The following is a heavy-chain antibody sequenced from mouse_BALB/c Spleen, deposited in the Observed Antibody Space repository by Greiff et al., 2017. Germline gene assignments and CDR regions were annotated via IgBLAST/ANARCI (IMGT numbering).Heavy chain of an antibody. J-gene: IGHJ2*01. CDR1: GFTFSSYG. Sequence: EVMLVESGGDLVKPGGSLKLSCAASGFTFSSYGMSWVRQTPDKRLEWVATISSGGSYTYYPDSVKGRFTISRDNAKNTLYLQMSSLKSEDTAMYYCARDYGYYYFDYWGQGTTLTVSS. D-gene: IGHD1-2*01. V-gene: IGHV5-6*01. CDR3: ARDYGYYYFDY. CDR2: ISSGGSYT.